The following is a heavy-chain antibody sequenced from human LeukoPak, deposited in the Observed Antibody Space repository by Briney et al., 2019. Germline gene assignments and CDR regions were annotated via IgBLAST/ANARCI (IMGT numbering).Heavy chain of an antibody. D-gene: IGHD2-2*02. Sequence: SETLSLTCTVSGGSFSSGGYYWSWIRQHPGKGLEWIGYIYYSGSTYYNPSLKSRVTISVDTSKNQFSLKLSSVTAADTAVYYCARVAIPGPKGDYGMDVWGQGTTVTVSS. J-gene: IGHJ6*02. CDR3: ARVAIPGPKGDYGMDV. V-gene: IGHV4-31*03. CDR2: IYYSGST. CDR1: GGSFSSGGYY.